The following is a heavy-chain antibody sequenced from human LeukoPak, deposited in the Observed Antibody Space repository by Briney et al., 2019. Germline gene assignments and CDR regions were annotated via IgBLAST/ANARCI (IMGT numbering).Heavy chain of an antibody. CDR2: IYSGGST. Sequence: GGSLRLSCAASGFTVSSNYMSWVRQAPGKGLEWVSVIYSGGSTYYADSVKGRFTISRDNSKNTLYLQMNSLRAEDTAVYYCARGDCSGGSCSYYYYYYGMDVWGQGTTVTVSS. D-gene: IGHD2-15*01. V-gene: IGHV3-53*01. CDR1: GFTVSSNY. CDR3: ARGDCSGGSCSYYYYYYGMDV. J-gene: IGHJ6*02.